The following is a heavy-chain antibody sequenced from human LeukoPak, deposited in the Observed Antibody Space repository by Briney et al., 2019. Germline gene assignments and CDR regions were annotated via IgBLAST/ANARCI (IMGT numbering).Heavy chain of an antibody. CDR1: GYTFTSYG. D-gene: IGHD3-16*01. V-gene: IGHV1-18*01. J-gene: IGHJ3*02. Sequence: ASVKVSCKASGYTFTSYGISWVRQAPGQGLEWMGWISAYNGNTNYAQKLQGRVTMTTDTSTSTAYMELRSLRSDDTAVYYCARGPNMITFGSGAFGIWGQGTMVTVSS. CDR2: ISAYNGNT. CDR3: ARGPNMITFGSGAFGI.